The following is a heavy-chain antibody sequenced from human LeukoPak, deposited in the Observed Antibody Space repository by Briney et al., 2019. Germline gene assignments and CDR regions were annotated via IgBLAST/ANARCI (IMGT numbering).Heavy chain of an antibody. CDR2: ISSSSSYI. J-gene: IGHJ4*02. D-gene: IGHD3-22*01. CDR3: ARDSSGYYPY. Sequence: GGSLRLSCAASGFTFSTHTMNWVRQAPGKGLEWVSFISSSSSYIYYAGSVKGRFTISRDNAKNSLYLQMNSLRAEDTAVYYCARDSSGYYPYWGQGTLVTVSS. V-gene: IGHV3-21*01. CDR1: GFTFSTHT.